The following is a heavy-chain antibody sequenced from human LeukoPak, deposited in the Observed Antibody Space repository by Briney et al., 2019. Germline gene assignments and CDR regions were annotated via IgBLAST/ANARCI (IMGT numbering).Heavy chain of an antibody. V-gene: IGHV4-59*08. D-gene: IGHD1-26*01. CDR2: VYDSGTT. Sequence: PSETLSLTCSVSGGSISTYYWSWIRQTPGKGLGWIGYVYDSGTTNYNPSLKGRVTISSDTSKNQFSLNLRSVNAAGTAIYYCARHGGSLGYFDYWGQGTLVTVSS. J-gene: IGHJ4*02. CDR1: GGSISTYY. CDR3: ARHGGSLGYFDY.